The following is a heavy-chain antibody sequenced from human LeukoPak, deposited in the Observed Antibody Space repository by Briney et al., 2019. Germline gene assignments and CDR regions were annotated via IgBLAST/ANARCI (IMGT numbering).Heavy chain of an antibody. CDR2: IYSGGST. D-gene: IGHD3-10*01. V-gene: IGHV3-53*05. CDR3: HSGSYTNQLQY. Sequence: GGSLRLSSAVSVFTASGIYMGWGRQAPGKGLEWVSVIYSGGSTYYADSVKGRFTISRDNSKNTLYLQMNSLRAEDTAVYYCHSGSYTNQLQYWRQGTLVTVSS. CDR1: VFTASGIY. J-gene: IGHJ1*01.